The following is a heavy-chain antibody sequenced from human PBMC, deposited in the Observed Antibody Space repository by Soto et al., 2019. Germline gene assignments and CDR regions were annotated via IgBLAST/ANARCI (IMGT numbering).Heavy chain of an antibody. J-gene: IGHJ4*02. CDR3: AREIERLLGY. CDR1: GFTFSSYA. V-gene: IGHV3-30-3*01. CDR2: ISYDGSNK. Sequence: QVQVVESGGGVVQPGRSLRLSCAASGFTFSSYAMHWVRQAPGKGLEWMAVISYDGSNKYYVDSVKGRFTISRDNSKNTLYLQMNSLRPEDTAVYYCAREIERLLGYWGQGTLVTVSS. D-gene: IGHD3-3*01.